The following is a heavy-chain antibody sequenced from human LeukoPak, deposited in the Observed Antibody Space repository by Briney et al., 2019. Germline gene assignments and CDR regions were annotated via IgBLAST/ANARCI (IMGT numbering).Heavy chain of an antibody. D-gene: IGHD3-22*01. CDR3: ARDAHYYDSSGYVGYFDY. CDR2: IWYDGSNK. CDR1: GFIFSSYG. V-gene: IGHV3-33*01. Sequence: PGGSLRLSCAASGFIFSSYGMHWVRQAPGKGREWVAVIWYDGSNKYYADSVKGRFTISRDNSKNTLYLQMNSLRAEDTAVYYCARDAHYYDSSGYVGYFDYWGQGTLVTVSS. J-gene: IGHJ4*02.